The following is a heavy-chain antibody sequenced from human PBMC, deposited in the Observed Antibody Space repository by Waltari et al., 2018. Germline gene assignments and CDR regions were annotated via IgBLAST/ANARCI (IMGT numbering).Heavy chain of an antibody. CDR2: LSYDGSNK. J-gene: IGHJ4*02. CDR1: GFTFSSYA. V-gene: IGHV3-30*04. Sequence: QVQLVESGGGVVQPGRSLRLSCAAAGFTFSSYAMHWVRQAPGKGLEWVAVLSYDGSNKYYADSVKGRFTISRDNSKNTLYLQMNSLRAEDTAVYYCARDLWLARRNFDYWGQGTLVTVSS. CDR3: ARDLWLARRNFDY. D-gene: IGHD6-19*01.